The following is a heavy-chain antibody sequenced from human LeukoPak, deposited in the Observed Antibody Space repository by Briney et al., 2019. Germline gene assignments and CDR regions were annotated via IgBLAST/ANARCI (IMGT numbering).Heavy chain of an antibody. CDR1: GYTFSSHA. Sequence: ASVKVSCKAFGYTFSSHAMNWVRQAPGQGLEWMGRINPNSGGTNYAQKFQGRVTMTRDTSISTAYMELSRLRSDDTAVYYCAREPGDYWGQGTLVTVSS. V-gene: IGHV1-2*06. CDR2: INPNSGGT. J-gene: IGHJ4*02. CDR3: AREPGDY.